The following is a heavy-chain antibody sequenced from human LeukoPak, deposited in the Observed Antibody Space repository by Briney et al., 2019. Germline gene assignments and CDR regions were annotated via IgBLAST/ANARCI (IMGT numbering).Heavy chain of an antibody. D-gene: IGHD2-8*01. CDR3: ARRTVYCTNSECNSVNFDF. CDR1: GDSISSSSW. CDR2: IYRTGST. J-gene: IGHJ4*02. Sequence: SETLSLTCAVSGDSISSSSWWTWVRQPPGKGLEWIGEIYRTGSTNYSPSLESRVTISLDKSKNQFSLKLTSVTAADTAVYYCARRTVYCTNSECNSVNFDFWGLGDLVTVSS. V-gene: IGHV4-4*02.